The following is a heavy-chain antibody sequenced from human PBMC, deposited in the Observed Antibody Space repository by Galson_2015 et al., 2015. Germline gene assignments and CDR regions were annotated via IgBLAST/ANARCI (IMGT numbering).Heavy chain of an antibody. V-gene: IGHV6-1*01. CDR3: ARAVRGSYYH. J-gene: IGHJ5*02. D-gene: IGHD3-16*01. CDR1: GDSVSSHSAA. CDR2: TYYRSKRYN. Sequence: CAISGDSVSSHSAAWNWIRQSPSRGLEWLGRTYYRSKRYNDYAISVKSRITINPDTSKNQLSLQLNSVTPEDTAVYYCARAVRGSYYHWGQGTLVTVSS.